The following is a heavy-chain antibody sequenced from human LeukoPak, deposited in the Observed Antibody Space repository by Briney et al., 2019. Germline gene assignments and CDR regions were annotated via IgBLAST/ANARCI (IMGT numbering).Heavy chain of an antibody. Sequence: GTSVKVSCKASGFTFTSSAMQWVRQARGQRLEWIGWIVVGSGNTNYAQKFQERVTITRDMSTSTAYMELSSLRSEDTAVYYCARDQVPAAIRDYYYYYGMDVWGQGTTVTVSS. CDR2: IVVGSGNT. J-gene: IGHJ6*02. D-gene: IGHD2-2*02. V-gene: IGHV1-58*02. CDR3: ARDQVPAAIRDYYYYYGMDV. CDR1: GFTFTSSA.